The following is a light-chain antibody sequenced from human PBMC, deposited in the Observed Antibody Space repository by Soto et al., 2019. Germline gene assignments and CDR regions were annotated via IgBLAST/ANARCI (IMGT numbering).Light chain of an antibody. CDR1: QTLSSSY. CDR3: QQYGGSTSIT. CDR2: GAS. Sequence: IVLTQSPGTLSLSPGERATLSCRASQTLSSSYLAWYQQKPGQAPRLLIYGASGRATDIPDRFSGSGSGTDFTLTIRRVEPEDVAVYFCQQYGGSTSITFGQGTRLDIK. J-gene: IGKJ5*01. V-gene: IGKV3-20*01.